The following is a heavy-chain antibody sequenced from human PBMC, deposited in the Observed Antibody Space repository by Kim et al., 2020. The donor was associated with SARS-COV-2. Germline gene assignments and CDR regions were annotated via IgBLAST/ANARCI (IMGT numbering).Heavy chain of an antibody. Sequence: DSVKGRFTISRDNAKNSLYLQMNSLRDEDTAVYYCARGGVSRYFDWLGDYWGQGTLVTVSS. CDR3: ARGGVSRYFDWLGDY. D-gene: IGHD3-9*01. V-gene: IGHV3-48*02. J-gene: IGHJ4*02.